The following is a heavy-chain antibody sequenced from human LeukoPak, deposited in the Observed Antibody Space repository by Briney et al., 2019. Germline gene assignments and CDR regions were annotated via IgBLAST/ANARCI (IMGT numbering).Heavy chain of an antibody. CDR1: GFTFSSHW. J-gene: IGHJ4*02. D-gene: IGHD5-12*01. CDR2: INSDGSST. Sequence: PGGSLRLSCAASGFTFSSHWMHWVRQAPGKGLVWVSRINSDGSSTSYADSVKGRFTISRDNAKDTLYLQMNSLRAEDTAVYYCARDSGYGSSFDYWGQGTLVTVSS. CDR3: ARDSGYGSSFDY. V-gene: IGHV3-74*01.